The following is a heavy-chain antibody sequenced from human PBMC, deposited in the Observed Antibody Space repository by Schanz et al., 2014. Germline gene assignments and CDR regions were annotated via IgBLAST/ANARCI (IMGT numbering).Heavy chain of an antibody. J-gene: IGHJ4*02. Sequence: EVQLVESGGNLVQPGGSLRLSCAASGFTFTTNAMSWVRQPPGKGLEWVSAISGNGGSTYFADSVKGRFTISRDNSDNTLFLQMNSLRAEDTAVYYCAKVREWWPYYFDYWGQGTLVTVSS. CDR2: ISGNGGST. CDR3: AKVREWWPYYFDY. CDR1: GFTFTTNA. D-gene: IGHD2-15*01. V-gene: IGHV3-23*04.